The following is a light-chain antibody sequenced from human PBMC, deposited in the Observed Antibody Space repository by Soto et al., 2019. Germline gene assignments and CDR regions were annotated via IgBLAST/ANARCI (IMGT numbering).Light chain of an antibody. CDR1: QSVSSSS. CDR2: STS. Sequence: EIVLTQSPGTLSLSPGERATLSCRASQSVSSSSLAWNQQKPGQAPRLLIYSTSSRATGIPDRFSGSGSGTDFTLTISRLEPADFAVYYCQQYGSSSITFGQGTRLEIK. J-gene: IGKJ5*01. CDR3: QQYGSSSIT. V-gene: IGKV3-20*01.